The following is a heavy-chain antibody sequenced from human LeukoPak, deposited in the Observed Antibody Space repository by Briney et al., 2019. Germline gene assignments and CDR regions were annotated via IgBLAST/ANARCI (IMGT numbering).Heavy chain of an antibody. V-gene: IGHV3-7*01. Sequence: GGSLRLSCAASAFTFSDYWMTWVRQAPGKGLERVANINEDGSETYYVDSVKGRFTISRDNAKNSLYLQMSSLRDDDTAVYYCTRDRGWQQFDYWGQGTLVTVSS. CDR2: INEDGSET. CDR3: TRDRGWQQFDY. CDR1: AFTFSDYW. D-gene: IGHD5-24*01. J-gene: IGHJ4*02.